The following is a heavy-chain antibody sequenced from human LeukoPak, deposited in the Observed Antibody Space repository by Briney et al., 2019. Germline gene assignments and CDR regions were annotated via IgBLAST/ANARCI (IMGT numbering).Heavy chain of an antibody. Sequence: PSETLSLTCTVSGGSISSYYWTWLRQPAGKGLEWIGRFYSTGSTNYNPSLKSRVTMSVDTSKNQFSLMLSSVTAADTAVYYCARDQYSGSLDYWGQGTLVTVSS. CDR2: FYSTGST. D-gene: IGHD1-26*01. J-gene: IGHJ4*02. V-gene: IGHV4-4*07. CDR1: GGSISSYY. CDR3: ARDQYSGSLDY.